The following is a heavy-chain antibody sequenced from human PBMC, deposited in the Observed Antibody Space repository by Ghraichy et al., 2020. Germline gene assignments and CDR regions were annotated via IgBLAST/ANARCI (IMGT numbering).Heavy chain of an antibody. D-gene: IGHD2-21*02. J-gene: IGHJ2*01. V-gene: IGHV4-4*02. CDR1: GASVTNNNW. CDR3: ARDLSMEKSDFWFFDV. Sequence: SETLSLTCAVYGASVTNNNWWNWVRQSPGKGLEWIAEIHHSGRRNHNPSFKSRATISLDKSKNQLSLTLSPVTAADTAVYYCARDLSMEKSDFWFFDVWGRGTLVTVSS. CDR2: IHHSGRR.